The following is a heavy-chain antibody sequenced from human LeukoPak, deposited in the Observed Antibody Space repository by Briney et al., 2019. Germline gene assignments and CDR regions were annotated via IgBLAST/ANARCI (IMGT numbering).Heavy chain of an antibody. CDR3: ARSSYDSSGYYGY. V-gene: IGHV4-59*01. CDR2: IYYSGGT. D-gene: IGHD3-22*01. CDR1: GGSISSDY. J-gene: IGHJ4*02. Sequence: SETLSFTCTVSGGSISSDYWSWIRQPPGKGLEWIGNIYYSGGTNYNPSLKSRVTISVDTSKNQFSLNLSSVTAADTAVYYCARSSYDSSGYYGYWGQGTLVTVSS.